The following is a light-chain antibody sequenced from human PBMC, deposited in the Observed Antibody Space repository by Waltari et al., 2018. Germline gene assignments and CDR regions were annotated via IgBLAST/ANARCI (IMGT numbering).Light chain of an antibody. CDR1: QNINSF. CDR3: QQSYSTWT. J-gene: IGKJ1*01. V-gene: IGKV1-39*01. CDR2: AAS. Sequence: DIQMTQSPSSLSASVGDRVTITCRASQNINSFLNWYQQKPGRAPKLLIYAASSLHSGVPSRFSGSCSGTDYTLTISSLQPEDFATYYCQQSYSTWTSGQGTKVEIK.